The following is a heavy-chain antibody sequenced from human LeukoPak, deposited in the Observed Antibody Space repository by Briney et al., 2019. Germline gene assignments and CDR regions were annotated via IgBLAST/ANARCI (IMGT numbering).Heavy chain of an antibody. J-gene: IGHJ4*02. Sequence: GGSLSLSCAASGFTFSSYSMNWVRQAPGKGLEWVSSISTSSSYIYYADSVKGRFTISRDNAKNSLYLQMNSLRAEDTAVYYCARGLLYDSSGYYYFDYWGQGTLVTVSS. D-gene: IGHD3-22*01. CDR3: ARGLLYDSSGYYYFDY. CDR1: GFTFSSYS. CDR2: ISTSSSYI. V-gene: IGHV3-21*01.